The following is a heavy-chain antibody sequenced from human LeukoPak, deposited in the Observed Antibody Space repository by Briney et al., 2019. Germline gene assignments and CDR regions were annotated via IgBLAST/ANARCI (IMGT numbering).Heavy chain of an antibody. CDR1: GGSISSFY. Sequence: PSETQSLTCTVSGGSISSFYWSWIRQPPGKGLEWIGYIYYSGNTNYNPSLKNRVTISVDTSKNQFSLKLSSVTAADTAVYYCARGYSGSYGRFDYWGQGTLATVSS. V-gene: IGHV4-59*01. CDR2: IYYSGNT. CDR3: ARGYSGSYGRFDY. J-gene: IGHJ4*02. D-gene: IGHD1-26*01.